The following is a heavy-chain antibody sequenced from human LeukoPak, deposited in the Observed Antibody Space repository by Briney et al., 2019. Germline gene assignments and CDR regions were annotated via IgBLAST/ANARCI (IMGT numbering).Heavy chain of an antibody. D-gene: IGHD1-26*01. V-gene: IGHV3-74*01. Sequence: GGSLRLSCAASGFTFSSYWMHWVRQAPGKGLVWVSRINSDGSTITYADSVKGRFTISRDNAKSTLYLQMNSLRDEDTAVYYCARGIVGATVFEHWGQGTLVTVSS. CDR2: INSDGSTI. CDR3: ARGIVGATVFEH. CDR1: GFTFSSYW. J-gene: IGHJ5*02.